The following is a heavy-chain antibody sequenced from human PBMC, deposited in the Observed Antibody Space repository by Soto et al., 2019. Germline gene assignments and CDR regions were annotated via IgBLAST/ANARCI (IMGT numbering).Heavy chain of an antibody. J-gene: IGHJ4*02. CDR2: IRGKAYGGTA. Sequence: GSLRLSCTASGXTFGGYAMTWVRQAPGKGLERVGFIRGKAYGGTAEYDASVNGIFTISRDDSKNIAYLQMNSLKTEETAVYYCTRGAAQWETFHYFFDFWGQGTLLTVPQ. D-gene: IGHD1-26*01. V-gene: IGHV3-49*04. CDR1: GXTFGGYA. CDR3: TRGAAQWETFHYFFDF.